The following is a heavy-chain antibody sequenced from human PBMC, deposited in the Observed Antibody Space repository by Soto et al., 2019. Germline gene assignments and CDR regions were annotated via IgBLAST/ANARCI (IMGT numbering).Heavy chain of an antibody. CDR3: ARRPFVLRFLEWLPRTQYYYYYYGMDV. Sequence: SETLSLTCTVYGGSFSGYYWSWIRQPPGKGLEWIGEINHSGSTNYNPSLKSRVTISVDTSKNQFSLKLSSVTAADTAVYYCARRPFVLRFLEWLPRTQYYYYYYGMDVWGQGTTVTVSS. V-gene: IGHV4-34*01. J-gene: IGHJ6*02. CDR2: INHSGST. CDR1: GGSFSGYY. D-gene: IGHD3-3*01.